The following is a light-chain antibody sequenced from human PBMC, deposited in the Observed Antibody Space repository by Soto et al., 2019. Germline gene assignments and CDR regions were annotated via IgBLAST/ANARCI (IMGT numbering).Light chain of an antibody. V-gene: IGLV2-14*03. J-gene: IGLJ2*01. CDR3: TSYSITSALEV. Sequence: QSALTQPASVSGSPGQSITISCTGTRSDIGDYNYVSRYQQHPGKAPKLIIFDVTDRPSGVSDRFSGSKSGNTASLTISGLQAEDEADYYCTSYSITSALEVFGGGTKVTVL. CDR2: DVT. CDR1: RSDIGDYNY.